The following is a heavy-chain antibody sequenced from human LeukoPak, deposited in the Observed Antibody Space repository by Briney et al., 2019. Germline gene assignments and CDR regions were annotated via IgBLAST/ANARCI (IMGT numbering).Heavy chain of an antibody. J-gene: IGHJ3*02. D-gene: IGHD3-22*01. CDR2: IYYCGST. CDR1: GGSISSGDYY. CDR3: ARDSYYYDSSGYSRDDAFDI. Sequence: SETLSLTFTVPGGSISSGDYYWSWIRQPPGKGLEWIGYIYYCGSTYYNPSLKSRVTISVDTSKNQFSLKLSSVTAADTAVYYCARDSYYYDSSGYSRDDAFDIWGQGTMVTVSS. V-gene: IGHV4-30-4*01.